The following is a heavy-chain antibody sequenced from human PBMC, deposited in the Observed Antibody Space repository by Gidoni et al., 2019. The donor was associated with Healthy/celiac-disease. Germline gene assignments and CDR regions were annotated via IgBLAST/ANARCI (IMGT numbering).Heavy chain of an antibody. Sequence: QVQLVQSGAEVKKPGASVKVSCKVSGYTLPALSMHWVRQAPGKGLEWMGGFDPEDGETIYAQKFQGRVTMTEDTSTDTAYMELSSLRSEDTAVYYCATFAPMERAIYYYYGMDVWGKGTTVTVSS. CDR1: GYTLPALS. CDR2: FDPEDGET. J-gene: IGHJ6*04. V-gene: IGHV1-24*01. CDR3: ATFAPMERAIYYYYGMDV. D-gene: IGHD1-26*01.